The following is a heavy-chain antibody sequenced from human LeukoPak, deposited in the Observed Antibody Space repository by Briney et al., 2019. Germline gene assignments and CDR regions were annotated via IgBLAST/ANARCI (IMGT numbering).Heavy chain of an antibody. CDR1: GASISGHY. J-gene: IGHJ3*02. V-gene: IGHV4-4*07. D-gene: IGHD5/OR15-5a*01. CDR3: ARGVDAFDM. CDR2: IYTRGST. Sequence: SETLSLTCAVSGASISGHYWSWIRQPAGEGLEWIGRIYTRGSTNYNPSLKSRVTISVDTSRNQLSLKLTSVTGADTAVYYCARGVDAFDMWGQGTKVTVSS.